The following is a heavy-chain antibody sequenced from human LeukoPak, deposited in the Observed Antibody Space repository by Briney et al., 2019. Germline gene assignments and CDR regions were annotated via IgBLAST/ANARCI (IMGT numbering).Heavy chain of an antibody. Sequence: PGGSLRLSCAASGFTFSSYSMNWVRQAPGKGLERVSSISSSSSYIYYADSVKGRFTISRDNAKNSLYLQMNSLRAEDTAVYYCARRALDYDSSSTWDYWGQGTLVTVSS. J-gene: IGHJ4*02. CDR1: GFTFSSYS. D-gene: IGHD3-22*01. V-gene: IGHV3-21*01. CDR3: ARRALDYDSSSTWDY. CDR2: ISSSSSYI.